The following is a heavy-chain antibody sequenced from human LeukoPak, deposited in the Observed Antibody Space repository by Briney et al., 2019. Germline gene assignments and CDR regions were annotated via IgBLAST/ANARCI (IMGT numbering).Heavy chain of an antibody. CDR3: ASLGSSGYYVNDY. J-gene: IGHJ4*02. D-gene: IGHD3-22*01. Sequence: GGFLRLSCAASGFTFSSYGMHWVRQAPGKGLEWVAVISYDGSNKYYADSVKGRFTISRDNSKNTLYLQMNSLRAEDTAVYYCASLGSSGYYVNDYWGQGTLVTVSS. CDR1: GFTFSSYG. V-gene: IGHV3-30*03. CDR2: ISYDGSNK.